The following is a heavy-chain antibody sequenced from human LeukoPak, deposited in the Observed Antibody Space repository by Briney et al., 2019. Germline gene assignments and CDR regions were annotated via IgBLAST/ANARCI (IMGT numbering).Heavy chain of an antibody. Sequence: WASVKVSCKASGGTFSSYAISWVRQAPGQGLEWMGGIIPIFGTANYAQKFQGRVTITADESTSTAYMELSSLRSEDTAVYYCARGLYYDFWTTTWGQLDYWGQGTLVTVSS. D-gene: IGHD3-3*01. J-gene: IGHJ4*02. CDR1: GGTFSSYA. V-gene: IGHV1-69*13. CDR3: ARGLYYDFWTTTWGQLDY. CDR2: IIPIFGTA.